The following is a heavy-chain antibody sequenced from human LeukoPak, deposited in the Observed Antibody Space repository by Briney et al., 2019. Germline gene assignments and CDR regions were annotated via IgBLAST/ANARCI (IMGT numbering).Heavy chain of an antibody. CDR2: ISDTGGTT. CDR3: ARKYCTSTKCYHVDY. Sequence: GGSLRLSCAASGFTFSSYAMNWVRQAPGKGLEWVSSISDTGGTTYYTDSVKGRVTISRDNSKKTLYLQMNSLRAEDTAVYYCARKYCTSTKCYHVDYWGQGTLVTVSS. J-gene: IGHJ4*02. D-gene: IGHD2-2*01. CDR1: GFTFSSYA. V-gene: IGHV3-23*01.